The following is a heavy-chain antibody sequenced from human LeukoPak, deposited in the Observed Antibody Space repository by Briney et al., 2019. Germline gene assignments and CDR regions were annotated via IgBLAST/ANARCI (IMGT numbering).Heavy chain of an antibody. CDR3: AELGITMIGGV. Sequence: GGSLRLSCAASGFTFYTYAMSWVRQAPGKGLEWVSYISSSGSTIYYADSVKGRFTISRDNAKNSLYLQMNSLRAEDTAVYYCAELGITMIGGVWGKGTTVTISS. J-gene: IGHJ6*04. D-gene: IGHD3-10*02. V-gene: IGHV3-48*03. CDR1: GFTFYTYA. CDR2: ISSSGSTI.